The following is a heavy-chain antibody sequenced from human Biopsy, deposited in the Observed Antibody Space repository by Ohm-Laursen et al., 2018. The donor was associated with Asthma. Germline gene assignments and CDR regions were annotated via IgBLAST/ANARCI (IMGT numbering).Heavy chain of an antibody. V-gene: IGHV4-59*01. D-gene: IGHD2-21*02. CDR2: VYYSGST. CDR3: ARGAERVTGLLDHFDS. CDR1: GGSINNFY. J-gene: IGHJ4*02. Sequence: VTLSLTCAVSGGSINNFYWSWIRQPPGKGLESIGHVYYSGSTNYNPSLKSRVTISIDASKNQFSLKLTSVTAADTAVYYCARGAERVTGLLDHFDSWGQGTLVTVSS.